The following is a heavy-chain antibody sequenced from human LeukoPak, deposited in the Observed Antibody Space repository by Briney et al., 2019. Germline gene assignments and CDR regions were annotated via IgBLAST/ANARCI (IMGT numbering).Heavy chain of an antibody. V-gene: IGHV4-59*08. CDR2: IYYSGST. CDR1: GGTISSYY. J-gene: IGHJ4*02. Sequence: SETLSLTCTVSGGTISSYYWSWIRQPPGKGLEWIGYIYYSGSTNYNPSLKSRVTISVDTSKNQFSLKLSSVTAADTAVYYCARHLIGQWLVGFDYWGQGTLVTVSS. CDR3: ARHLIGQWLVGFDY. D-gene: IGHD6-19*01.